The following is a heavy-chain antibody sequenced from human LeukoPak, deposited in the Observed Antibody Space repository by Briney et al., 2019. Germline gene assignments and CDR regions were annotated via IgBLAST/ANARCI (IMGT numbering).Heavy chain of an antibody. Sequence: SETLSLTCTVSGGSISNYYWGWIRQPPGRGLEWIGSIYYSGSTYYNPSLKSRVTISVDTSKNQFSLKLSSVTAADTAVYYCASAGSGSYYPHLSFDYWGQGTLVTVSS. J-gene: IGHJ4*02. CDR1: GGSISNYY. V-gene: IGHV4-39*01. D-gene: IGHD3-10*01. CDR2: IYYSGST. CDR3: ASAGSGSYYPHLSFDY.